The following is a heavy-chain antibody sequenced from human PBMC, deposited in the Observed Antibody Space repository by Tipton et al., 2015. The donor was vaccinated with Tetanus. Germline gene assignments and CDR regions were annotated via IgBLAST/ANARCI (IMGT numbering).Heavy chain of an antibody. CDR1: GGSISSGNW. V-gene: IGHV4-31*11. D-gene: IGHD1-1*01. Sequence: TLSLTCAVSGGSISSGNWWSWVRQSPGKGLEWIGYIYDSGSIYYNPSLKSRVSISIDTSKNQFSLKLSSVTAADTAVYYCARERYIHYGRDVWGQGTTVTVSS. CDR3: ARERYIHYGRDV. J-gene: IGHJ6*02. CDR2: IYDSGSI.